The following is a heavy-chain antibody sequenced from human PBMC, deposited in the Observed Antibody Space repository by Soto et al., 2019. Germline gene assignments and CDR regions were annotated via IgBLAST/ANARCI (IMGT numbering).Heavy chain of an antibody. V-gene: IGHV3-33*01. D-gene: IGHD6-13*01. Sequence: QVQLVESGGGVVQPGRSLRLSCAASGFTFSSYGMHWVRQAPGKGLEWVAVIWYDGSNKYYADSVKGRFTISRDNSKNTLYLQMNSLRAEDTAVYYCARDLAAAGTLYYGMDVWGQGTKVTVSS. J-gene: IGHJ6*02. CDR3: ARDLAAAGTLYYGMDV. CDR1: GFTFSSYG. CDR2: IWYDGSNK.